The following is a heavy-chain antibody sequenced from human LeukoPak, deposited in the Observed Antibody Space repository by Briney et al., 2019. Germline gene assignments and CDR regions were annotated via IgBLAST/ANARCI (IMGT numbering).Heavy chain of an antibody. V-gene: IGHV3-74*01. CDR2: INSDGSST. CDR3: ARASVVTPGY. D-gene: IGHD4-23*01. CDR1: GFTFSSYW. Sequence: GGSLRLSCAASGFTFSSYWMYWVRQAPGKGLVWVSRINSDGSSTTYADSVKGRFTISRDNAKNTLYLQMNSLRAEDTAGYYCARASVVTPGYWGQGPLVTVSS. J-gene: IGHJ4*02.